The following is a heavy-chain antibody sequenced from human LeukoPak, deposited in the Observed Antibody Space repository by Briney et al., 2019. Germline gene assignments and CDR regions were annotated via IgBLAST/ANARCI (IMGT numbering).Heavy chain of an antibody. CDR2: ISSSSSTI. CDR3: ARELVDIVATIRYYYGKDV. Sequence: GGSLRLSCAASGFTFSSYSMNWVRQAPGKGLEWVSYISSSSSTIYYADSVKGRFTISRDNAKNSLYLQMNSLRDEDTAVYYCARELVDIVATIRYYYGKDVWGQGTTVTVSS. V-gene: IGHV3-48*02. J-gene: IGHJ6*02. CDR1: GFTFSSYS. D-gene: IGHD5-12*01.